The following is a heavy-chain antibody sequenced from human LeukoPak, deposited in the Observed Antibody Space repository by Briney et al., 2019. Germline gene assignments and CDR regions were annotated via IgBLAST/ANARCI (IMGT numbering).Heavy chain of an antibody. V-gene: IGHV1-69*06. J-gene: IGHJ5*02. CDR2: IIPIFGTA. Sequence: GASVKVSCKASGGTFSSYAISRVRQAPGQGLEWMGGIIPIFGTANYAQKFQGRVTITADKSTSTAYMELSSLRSEDAAVYYCARVYGSGSYYFWFDPWGQGTLVTVSS. D-gene: IGHD3-10*01. CDR3: ARVYGSGSYYFWFDP. CDR1: GGTFSSYA.